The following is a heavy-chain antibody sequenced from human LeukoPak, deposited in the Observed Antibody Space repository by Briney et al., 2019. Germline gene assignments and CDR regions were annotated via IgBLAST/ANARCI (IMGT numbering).Heavy chain of an antibody. D-gene: IGHD6-13*01. V-gene: IGHV4-59*01. CDR2: IYYSGST. CDR3: ARGRVSSSTWYSTYYYYFYMDV. J-gene: IGHJ6*03. CDR1: GGSISSYY. Sequence: PSETLSLTCTVSGGSISSYYWSWIRQPPGKGLEWIGYIYYSGSTNYNPSLKSRVTISVDTSKNHFSLELSSATAVDTAVYFCARGRVSSSTWYSTYYYYFYMDVWGKGTTVTVSS.